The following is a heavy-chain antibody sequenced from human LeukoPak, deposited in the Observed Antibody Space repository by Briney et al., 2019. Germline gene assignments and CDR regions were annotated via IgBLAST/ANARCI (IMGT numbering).Heavy chain of an antibody. J-gene: IGHJ6*03. CDR2: INPNSGGT. D-gene: IGHD3-3*01. CDR3: ARDKSEEYYDFWSGYYSAHYYYYMDV. V-gene: IGHV1-2*02. Sequence: ASVKVSCKASGYTFTGYYMHWVRQAPGQGLEWMGWINPNSGGTNYAQKFQGRVTMTRDTSISTAYMELSRLRSDDTAVYYCARDKSEEYYDFWSGYYSAHYYYYMDVWGKGTTVTVSS. CDR1: GYTFTGYY.